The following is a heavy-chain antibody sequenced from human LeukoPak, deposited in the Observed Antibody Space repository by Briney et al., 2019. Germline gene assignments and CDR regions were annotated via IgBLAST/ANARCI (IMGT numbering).Heavy chain of an antibody. CDR3: AKAVAVMGEIA. Sequence: SETLSLPCTVSGGSISSDSYYWGWIRQPPGEGLEWIGRNHYSGSTYYNPSLKSRITISVDTSKNQFSLKLSSVTAADTAVYYCAKAVAVMGEIAWGQGTLVTVSS. CDR2: NHYSGST. J-gene: IGHJ5*02. CDR1: GGSISSDSYY. V-gene: IGHV4-39*01. D-gene: IGHD6-19*01.